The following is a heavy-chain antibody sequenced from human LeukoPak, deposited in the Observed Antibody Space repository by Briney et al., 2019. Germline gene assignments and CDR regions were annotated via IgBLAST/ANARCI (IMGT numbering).Heavy chain of an antibody. CDR2: IIPMFGTI. CDR3: AISLQVVVIGEIFDI. Sequence: SVKVSCKASGGTFSSDAINWVRQAPGQGLEWMGGIIPMFGTISYAQKLQGRVTITADKSTSTAYMDLGSLTSEDTAVYYCAISLQVVVIGEIFDIWGQGTMVTVSS. CDR1: GGTFSSDA. J-gene: IGHJ3*02. D-gene: IGHD3-22*01. V-gene: IGHV1-69*06.